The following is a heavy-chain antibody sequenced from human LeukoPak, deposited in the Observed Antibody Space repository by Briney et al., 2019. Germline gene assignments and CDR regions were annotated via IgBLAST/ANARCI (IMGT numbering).Heavy chain of an antibody. CDR2: IKQDGSEK. CDR3: ARDQLWLYGRTSYYYYFYMDV. Sequence: GGSLRLSCAASGFTFSIYWMTWVRQAPGKGLEWVANIKQDGSEKYYVDSVKGRFTISRDNAKNSLYLQVNSLRAEDTAVYYCARDQLWLYGRTSYYYYFYMDVWGTGTTVAVSS. J-gene: IGHJ6*03. CDR1: GFTFSIYW. D-gene: IGHD3-10*01. V-gene: IGHV3-7*01.